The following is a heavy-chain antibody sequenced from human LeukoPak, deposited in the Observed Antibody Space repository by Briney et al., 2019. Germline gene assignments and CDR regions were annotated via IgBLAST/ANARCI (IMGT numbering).Heavy chain of an antibody. CDR1: GFTFSSYS. CDR2: ISSSSSSI. D-gene: IGHD4-23*01. V-gene: IGHV3-21*01. CDR3: ARELVTSSY. Sequence: KPGGSLRLSCAASGFTFSSYSMNWVSQAPGKGLEWVSSISSSSSSIYYADSVKGRFTISRDNAKDSLYLQMNSLRAEDTAVYYCARELVTSSYWGQGTLVTVSS. J-gene: IGHJ4*02.